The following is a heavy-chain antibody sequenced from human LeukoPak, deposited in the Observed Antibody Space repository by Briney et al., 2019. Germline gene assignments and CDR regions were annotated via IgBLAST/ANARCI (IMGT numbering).Heavy chain of an antibody. CDR2: IYYSGST. D-gene: IGHD2-2*01. CDR1: AGSISSYY. Sequence: SETLSLTCTVSAGSISSYYWSWIRQPPGKGLEWIGYIYYSGSTNYNPSLKSRVTISVDTSKNQFSLKLSSVTAADTAVYYCARVKVVPAAMYDYWGQGTLVTVSS. J-gene: IGHJ4*02. CDR3: ARVKVVPAAMYDY. V-gene: IGHV4-59*01.